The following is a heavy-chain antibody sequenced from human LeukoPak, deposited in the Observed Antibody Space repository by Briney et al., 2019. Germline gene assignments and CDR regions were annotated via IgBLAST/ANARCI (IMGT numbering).Heavy chain of an antibody. CDR3: VKGGGNTWYDGFAI. Sequence: GGSLRLSCAASGFTLSSYGMHWVRQAPGKGLEWVEYIRNDGKNEYYTDSLKGRFTISSDNSKKKWSLQMNSLGPGDTAVYYCVKGGGNTWYDGFAIWGQGTVVTVSS. V-gene: IGHV3-30*02. D-gene: IGHD6-13*01. J-gene: IGHJ3*02. CDR2: IRNDGKNE. CDR1: GFTLSSYG.